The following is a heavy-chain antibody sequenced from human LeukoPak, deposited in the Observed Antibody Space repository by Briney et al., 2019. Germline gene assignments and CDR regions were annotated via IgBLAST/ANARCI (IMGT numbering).Heavy chain of an antibody. Sequence: PGGSLRLSCAASGFTFSSYSMNWVRQAPGKGLEWVSVIYSGGSTYYADSVKGRFTISRDNSKNTLYLQMNSLRAEDTAVDYCARVYCSGGSCYSNAFDIWGQGTMVTVSS. CDR2: IYSGGST. V-gene: IGHV3-66*02. D-gene: IGHD2-15*01. J-gene: IGHJ3*02. CDR1: GFTFSSYS. CDR3: ARVYCSGGSCYSNAFDI.